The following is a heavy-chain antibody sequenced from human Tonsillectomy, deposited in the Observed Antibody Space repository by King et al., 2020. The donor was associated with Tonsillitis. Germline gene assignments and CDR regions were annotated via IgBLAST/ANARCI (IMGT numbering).Heavy chain of an antibody. D-gene: IGHD5-12*01. CDR3: ASVDIPYYFDY. CDR1: GFTFSRNY. Sequence: VQLVESGGGLIQPGGSLRLSCAASGFTFSRNYMSWVRQAPGKGLEWVSVIYSGGSTYYADSVKGRFTISRDNSKNTLYLQMNSLRAEDTAVYYCASVDIPYYFDYWGQGTLVTVSS. V-gene: IGHV3-53*01. J-gene: IGHJ4*02. CDR2: IYSGGST.